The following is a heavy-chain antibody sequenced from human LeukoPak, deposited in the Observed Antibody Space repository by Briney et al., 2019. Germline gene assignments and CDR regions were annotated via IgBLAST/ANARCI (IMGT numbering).Heavy chain of an antibody. CDR1: GFTFSSYA. V-gene: IGHV3-30-3*01. Sequence: GGPLRLSCAASGFTFSSYAMHWVRQAPGKGLEWVAVISYDGSNKYYADSVKGRFTISRDNSKNTLYLQMNSLRAEDTAVYYCAREVGYSSGPLDYWGQGTLVTVSS. CDR2: ISYDGSNK. CDR3: AREVGYSSGPLDY. D-gene: IGHD6-19*01. J-gene: IGHJ4*02.